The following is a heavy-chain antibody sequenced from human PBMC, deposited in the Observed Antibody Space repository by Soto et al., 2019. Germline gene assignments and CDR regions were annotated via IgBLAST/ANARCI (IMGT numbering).Heavy chain of an antibody. CDR3: ARLGSERDYGMDV. CDR1: GFTFSSYW. J-gene: IGHJ6*02. CDR2: INSDGSST. D-gene: IGHD3-10*01. V-gene: IGHV3-74*01. Sequence: GGSLRLSCAASGFTFSSYWMHWVRQAPGKGLVWVSRINSDGSSTSYADSVKGRFTISRDNAKNTLYLQMNSLRAEDTAVYYCARLGSERDYGMDVWGRGTTVTVSS.